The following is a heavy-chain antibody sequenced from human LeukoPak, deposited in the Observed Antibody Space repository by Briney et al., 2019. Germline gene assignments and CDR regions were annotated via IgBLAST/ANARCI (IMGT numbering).Heavy chain of an antibody. J-gene: IGHJ6*03. Sequence: ASVNVSCKASGYTFTSYFMYWVRPAPGQGLEWMGIINPSGGNTKYAQRFQGRVTMTRDTSTSTVYMELRSLRSDDTAVYYCASRSGWYVSNYYYMDVWGKGTTVTVSS. CDR2: INPSGGNT. CDR1: GYTFTSYF. V-gene: IGHV1-46*01. CDR3: ASRSGWYVSNYYYMDV. D-gene: IGHD6-19*01.